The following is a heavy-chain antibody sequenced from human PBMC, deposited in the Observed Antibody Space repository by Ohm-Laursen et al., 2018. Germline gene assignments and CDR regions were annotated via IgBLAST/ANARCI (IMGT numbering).Heavy chain of an antibody. CDR1: GGSFSGYY. CDR3: ATFGGHNWFDP. D-gene: IGHD2-15*01. V-gene: IGHV4-34*01. J-gene: IGHJ5*02. Sequence: SDTLSLTCVVYGGSFSGYYWSWIRQPPGKGLEWIGEINHSGSTNYNPSLKSRVTISVDTSKNQFSLKLSTVTTADTAVYYCATFGGHNWFDPWGQGTLVTVSS. CDR2: INHSGST.